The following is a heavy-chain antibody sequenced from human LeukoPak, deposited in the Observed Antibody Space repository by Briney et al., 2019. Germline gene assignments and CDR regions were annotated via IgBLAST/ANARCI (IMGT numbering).Heavy chain of an antibody. CDR1: GGTFSSYA. D-gene: IGHD6-6*01. Sequence: GASVKVSCKASGGTFSSYAISWVRQAPGQGLEWMGGIIPIFGTANYAQKFQGRVTITADKSTSTAYMELSSLRSEDTAVYYCARSPPGGEQLVVYYYYYYMDVWGKGTTVTVSS. V-gene: IGHV1-69*06. CDR3: ARSPPGGEQLVVYYYYYYMDV. J-gene: IGHJ6*03. CDR2: IIPIFGTA.